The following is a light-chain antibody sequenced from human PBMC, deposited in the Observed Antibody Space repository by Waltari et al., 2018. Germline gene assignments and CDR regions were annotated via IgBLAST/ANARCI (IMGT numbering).Light chain of an antibody. CDR2: ENN. CDR3: YSTDSSSFPL. Sequence: SHELTQPPPVSVSPGQTARLTRSGDALPTTYIYWYQHKSVQAPVMLIYENNKRPSGIPERCSGSSSGTLATLTVSGAVVEDEGDYYCYSTDSSSFPLFGGGTRLTVL. J-gene: IGLJ3*02. V-gene: IGLV3-10*01. CDR1: ALPTTY.